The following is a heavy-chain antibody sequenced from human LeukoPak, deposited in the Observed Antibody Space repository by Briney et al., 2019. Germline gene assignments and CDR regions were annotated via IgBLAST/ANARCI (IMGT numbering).Heavy chain of an antibody. D-gene: IGHD2-21*02. CDR1: GVSIRSTSHY. J-gene: IGHJ4*02. CDR2: IYYNGAT. CDR3: ARHTGYQGDLGYFGS. V-gene: IGHV4-39*01. Sequence: SETLSLTCTVSGVSIRSTSHYWGCVRQPPGKGLEWIVSIYYNGATYYNPSRKIRVTISVSTSKNQFSLKLTSVTAADTALYYSARHTGYQGDLGYFGSWGQGNLVTVSS.